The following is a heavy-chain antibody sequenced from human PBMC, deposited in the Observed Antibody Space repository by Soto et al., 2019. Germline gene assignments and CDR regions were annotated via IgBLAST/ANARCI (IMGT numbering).Heavy chain of an antibody. CDR2: ISSSSSTI. V-gene: IGHV3-48*02. J-gene: IGHJ4*02. CDR3: ARDCSSTSCPGGYFDY. CDR1: GFTFSSYS. D-gene: IGHD2-2*01. Sequence: EVQLVESGGGLVQPGGSLRLSCAASGFTFSSYSMNWVRQAPGKGLEWVSYISSSSSTIYYADSVKGRLTISRDNAKNSLYLQMNSLRDEDTAVYYCARDCSSTSCPGGYFDYWGQGTLVTVSS.